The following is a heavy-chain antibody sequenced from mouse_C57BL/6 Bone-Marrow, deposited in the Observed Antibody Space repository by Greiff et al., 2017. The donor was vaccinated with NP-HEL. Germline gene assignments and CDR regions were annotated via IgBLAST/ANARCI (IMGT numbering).Heavy chain of an antibody. CDR2: IYWDDDK. Sequence: QVTLKESGPGILQSSQTLSLTCSFSGFSLSTSGMGVSWIRQPSGKGLEWLAHIYWDDDKRYNPSLKSRLTISTDTSRNQVFLKITSVETAETATYYCARREGDYYGSSYDWYFDVRGTGTKGTVSA. CDR1: GFSLSTSGMG. J-gene: IGHJ1*03. V-gene: IGHV8-12*01. D-gene: IGHD1-1*01. CDR3: ARREGDYYGSSYDWYFDV.